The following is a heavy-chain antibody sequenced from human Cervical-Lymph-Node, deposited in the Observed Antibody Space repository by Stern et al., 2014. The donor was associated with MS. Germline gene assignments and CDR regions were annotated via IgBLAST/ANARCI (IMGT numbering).Heavy chain of an antibody. CDR3: ARLKGGPVTGALPN. D-gene: IGHD6-19*01. Sequence: VQLVESGSEFKAPGASVKVSCKASGYIFSSSAINWVRQAPGRGLEWMGWIYTHTGSPTYGQGFGGRFVFSLDNSSAQGYLDVSSLKPEDTAMYYCARLKGGPVTGALPNWGQGTLVTVSS. CDR2: IYTHTGSP. CDR1: GYIFSSSA. J-gene: IGHJ4*02. V-gene: IGHV7-4-1*02.